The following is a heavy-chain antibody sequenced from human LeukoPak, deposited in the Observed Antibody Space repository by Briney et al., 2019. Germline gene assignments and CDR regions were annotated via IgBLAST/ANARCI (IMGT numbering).Heavy chain of an antibody. CDR1: GYTFTGYY. CDR3: ARGRITMIVVAERYNWFDP. V-gene: IGHV1-2*02. CDR2: INPNSGGT. D-gene: IGHD3-22*01. Sequence: ASVKVSCKASGYTFTGYYMHWVRQAPGQGLEWMGWINPNSGGTNYAQKFQGRVTMTRDTSISTAYMELSRLRSDDTAVYYCARGRITMIVVAERYNWFDPWAREPWSPSPQ. J-gene: IGHJ5*02.